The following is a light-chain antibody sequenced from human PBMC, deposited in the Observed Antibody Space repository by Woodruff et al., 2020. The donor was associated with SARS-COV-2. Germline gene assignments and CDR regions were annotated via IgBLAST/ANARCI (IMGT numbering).Light chain of an antibody. CDR2: RGN. Sequence: VHWFQQLPGTAPRLLIYRGNQRPPGVLDRFAGSQSGTSAPLAISGLQPEDEADYHCVAWDGSLHGWVFGGGTTVSVL. CDR3: VAWDGSLHGWV. J-gene: IGLJ3*02. V-gene: IGLV1-44*01.